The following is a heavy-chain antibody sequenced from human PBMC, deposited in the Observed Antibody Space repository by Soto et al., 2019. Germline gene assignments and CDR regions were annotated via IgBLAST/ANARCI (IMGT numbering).Heavy chain of an antibody. V-gene: IGHV4-59*01. CDR1: GGSISSYY. J-gene: IGHJ6*02. CDR3: ARGGITMVREVSYYYYGLDV. CDR2: IYYSGST. Sequence: SETLSLTCTVSGGSISSYYWSWIRQPPGKGLEWIGYIYYSGSTNYNPSLKSRVTISVDTSKNQFSLKLSSVTAADTAVYYCARGGITMVREVSYYYYGLDVWGQGTTVTVSS. D-gene: IGHD3-10*01.